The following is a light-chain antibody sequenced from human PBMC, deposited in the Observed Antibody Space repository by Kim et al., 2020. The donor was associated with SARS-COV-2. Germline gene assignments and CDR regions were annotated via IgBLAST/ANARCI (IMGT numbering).Light chain of an antibody. Sequence: PGERATLSCRASQSVSSSYLAWYQQKPGQAPRLLIYGASIRATGIPDRFSGSGSGTDFTLTISRLEPEDFAVYYCQQYGISPSWTFGQGTKVDIK. V-gene: IGKV3-20*01. CDR3: QQYGISPSWT. J-gene: IGKJ1*01. CDR2: GAS. CDR1: QSVSSSY.